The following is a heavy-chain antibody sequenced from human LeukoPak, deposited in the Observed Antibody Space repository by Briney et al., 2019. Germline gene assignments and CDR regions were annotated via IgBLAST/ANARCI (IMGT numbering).Heavy chain of an antibody. J-gene: IGHJ3*02. Sequence: AGESLQISCQGSGSTFTSYWIGWVRQLPGKGLEWMGIIYPGDSDTRYSPSFQGQVTISAYKSISDAYLQWSSLKASDTAMYYCSRHRRDGPQKEDAFDIWGQGTMVTVSS. CDR2: IYPGDSDT. V-gene: IGHV5-51*01. CDR3: SRHRRDGPQKEDAFDI. D-gene: IGHD5-24*01. CDR1: GSTFTSYW.